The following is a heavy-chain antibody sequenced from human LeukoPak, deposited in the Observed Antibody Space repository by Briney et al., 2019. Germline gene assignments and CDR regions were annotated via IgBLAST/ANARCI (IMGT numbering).Heavy chain of an antibody. CDR1: GVSISSYY. CDR2: IYYSGST. CDR3: ARSPSGYCSGGSCHGGDYFDY. J-gene: IGHJ4*02. Sequence: ASETLSLTCTVSGVSISSYYWSWIRQPPGKGLEWIGYIYYSGSTNYNPSLKSRVTISVDTSKNQFSLKLSSVTAADTAVYYCARSPSGYCSGGSCHGGDYFDYWGQGTLVTVSS. V-gene: IGHV4-59*12. D-gene: IGHD2-15*01.